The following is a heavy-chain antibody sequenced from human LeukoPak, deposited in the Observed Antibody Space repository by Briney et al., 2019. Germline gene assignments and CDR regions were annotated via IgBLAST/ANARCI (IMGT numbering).Heavy chain of an antibody. V-gene: IGHV5-51*01. D-gene: IGHD6-19*01. Sequence: GESLQISCKGSGYSFTSYWIGWVRQVPGKGLEWMGIIYPGDSDTRYSPSFQGQVTISADKSISTAYLQWSSLKASDTAMYCCARQAEAVAWPYFDYWGQGTLVTVSS. CDR1: GYSFTSYW. CDR2: IYPGDSDT. CDR3: ARQAEAVAWPYFDY. J-gene: IGHJ4*02.